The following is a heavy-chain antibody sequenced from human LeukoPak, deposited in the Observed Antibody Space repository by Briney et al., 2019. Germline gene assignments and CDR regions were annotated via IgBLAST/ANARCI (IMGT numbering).Heavy chain of an antibody. CDR3: ARESQRDIAAAGLDY. D-gene: IGHD6-13*01. Sequence: SGGSLRLSCAASGFTFSSYWMSWVRQAPGRGLEWVANIKQDGSEKYYVDSVKGRFTISRDNAKNSLYLQMNGLRAEDTAVYYCARESQRDIAAAGLDYWGQGTLVTVSS. CDR1: GFTFSSYW. V-gene: IGHV3-7*01. CDR2: IKQDGSEK. J-gene: IGHJ4*02.